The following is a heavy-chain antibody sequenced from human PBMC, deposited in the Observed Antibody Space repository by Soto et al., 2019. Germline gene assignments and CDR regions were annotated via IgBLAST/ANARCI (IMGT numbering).Heavy chain of an antibody. CDR1: GGSIASGGYY. Sequence: SETLSLTCTVSGGSIASGGYYWGWISQSPEKGLEWIGSVYYGGSTYYNPSLQSRLTMSIDTSKSQFSLKLSSVTAADTAVYFCARHDRVAPGSTGVAFDPWGEGSLVTVSS. CDR2: VYYGGST. V-gene: IGHV4-39*01. CDR3: ARHDRVAPGSTGVAFDP. D-gene: IGHD6-13*01. J-gene: IGHJ5*02.